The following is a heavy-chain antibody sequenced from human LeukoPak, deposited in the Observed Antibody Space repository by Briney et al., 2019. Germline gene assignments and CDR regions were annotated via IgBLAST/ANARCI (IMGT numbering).Heavy chain of an antibody. Sequence: PGGSLRLSCAASGFTFSSYGMHWVRQAPGKGLEWVAFIRYDGSNKYYADSVKGRFTISRDNSKNTLYLQMNSLIPEDTALYYCAKPQEADLWVPDYWGQGTLVTVSS. CDR1: GFTFSSYG. V-gene: IGHV3-30*02. CDR3: AKPQEADLWVPDY. CDR2: IRYDGSNK. D-gene: IGHD3-3*01. J-gene: IGHJ4*02.